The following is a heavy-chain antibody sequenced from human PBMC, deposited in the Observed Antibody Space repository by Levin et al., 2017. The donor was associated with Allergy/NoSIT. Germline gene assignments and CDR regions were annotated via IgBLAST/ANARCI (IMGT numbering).Heavy chain of an antibody. Sequence: GGSLRLSCAASGFTFSSYDMSWVRRAPGKGLEWVSGISGSGGSTYYADSVKGRFTISRDNSKNTLSLQMNSLRAEDTAVYYCAKFEGVLMAARPTSSVGVWGQGTTVTVSS. D-gene: IGHD6-6*01. CDR1: GFTFSSYD. CDR3: AKFEGVLMAARPTSSVGV. CDR2: ISGSGGST. V-gene: IGHV3-23*01. J-gene: IGHJ6*02.